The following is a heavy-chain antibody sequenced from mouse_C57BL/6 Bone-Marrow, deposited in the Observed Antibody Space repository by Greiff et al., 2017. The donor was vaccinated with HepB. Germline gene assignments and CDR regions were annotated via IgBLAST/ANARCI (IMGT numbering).Heavy chain of an antibody. D-gene: IGHD3-2*02. Sequence: QVQLQQPGAELVMPGASVKLSCKASGYTFTSYWMHWVKQRPGQGLEWIGEIDPSDSYTNYNQKFKGKSTLTVDKSSSTAYMQLSSLTSEDSAVYYCARGRQLSLRGFAYWGQGTLVTVSA. CDR3: ARGRQLSLRGFAY. CDR1: GYTFTSYW. J-gene: IGHJ3*01. CDR2: IDPSDSYT. V-gene: IGHV1-69*01.